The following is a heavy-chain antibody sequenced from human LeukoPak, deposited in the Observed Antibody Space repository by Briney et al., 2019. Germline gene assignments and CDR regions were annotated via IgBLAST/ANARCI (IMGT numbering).Heavy chain of an antibody. J-gene: IGHJ4*02. D-gene: IGHD3-9*01. CDR2: IRYDGSNK. Sequence: GGSLRLSCAASGFTFSSYGMHWVRQAPGKGLEWVAFIRYDGSNKYYADSVKGRFTISRDNSKNTLYLQMNSLRAEDTAVYYCAKDKDVLRYFDWLLPDDYWGQGTLVTVSS. CDR1: GFTFSSYG. V-gene: IGHV3-30*02. CDR3: AKDKDVLRYFDWLLPDDY.